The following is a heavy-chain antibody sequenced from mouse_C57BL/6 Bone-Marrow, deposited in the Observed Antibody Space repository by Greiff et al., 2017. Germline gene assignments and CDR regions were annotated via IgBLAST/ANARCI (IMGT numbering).Heavy chain of an antibody. J-gene: IGHJ4*01. CDR3: ATNWVVRAMDY. CDR1: GYAFSSYW. Sequence: QVQLQQSGAELVKPGASVKISCKASGYAFSSYWMNWVKQRPGKGLEWIGQIYPGDGDTNYNGKFKGKATLTADKSSSTAYMQLSSLTSEDSAVYFCATNWVVRAMDYWGQGTSVTVSS. CDR2: IYPGDGDT. V-gene: IGHV1-80*01.